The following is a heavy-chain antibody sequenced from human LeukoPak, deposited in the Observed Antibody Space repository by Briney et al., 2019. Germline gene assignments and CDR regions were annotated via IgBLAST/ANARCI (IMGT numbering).Heavy chain of an antibody. CDR3: AKDNSWGFGDGGGNFDY. CDR2: ISGSGSST. CDR1: GFTFSSYA. V-gene: IGHV3-23*01. J-gene: IGHJ4*02. Sequence: PGRSLRLSCAASGFTFSSYAMSWVHQAPGKGLEWVSAISGSGSSTYYADSVKGRFTISRDNSKNTLYLQMNSLRAEDTAVYYCAKDNSWGFGDGGGNFDYWGQGTLVTVSS. D-gene: IGHD6-13*01.